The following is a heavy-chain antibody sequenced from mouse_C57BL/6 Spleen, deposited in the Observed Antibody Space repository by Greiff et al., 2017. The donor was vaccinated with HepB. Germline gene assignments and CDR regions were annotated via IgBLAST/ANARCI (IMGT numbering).Heavy chain of an antibody. CDR1: GYSFTGYY. CDR2: INPSTGGT. V-gene: IGHV1-42*01. CDR3: AITGTEDDFDY. D-gene: IGHD4-1*01. J-gene: IGHJ2*01. Sequence: DVKLQESGPELVKPGASVKISCKASGYSFTGYYMNWVKQSPEKSLEWIGEINPSTGGTTYNQKFKAKATLTVDKSSSTAYMQLKSLTSEDSAVYYCAITGTEDDFDYWGQGTTLTVSS.